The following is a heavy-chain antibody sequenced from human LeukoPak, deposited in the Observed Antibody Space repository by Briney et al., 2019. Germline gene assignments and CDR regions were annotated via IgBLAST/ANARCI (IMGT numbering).Heavy chain of an antibody. Sequence: SETLSLTCTVSGGSISSYYWSWIRQPPGKGLEWIGYIYYSGGTNYNPSLKSRVTISVDTSKNQFSLKLSSVTAADTAVYYCARGPEANDAFNIWGQGTMVTVSS. D-gene: IGHD2-2*01. CDR1: GGSISSYY. V-gene: IGHV4-59*01. CDR3: ARGPEANDAFNI. J-gene: IGHJ3*02. CDR2: IYYSGGT.